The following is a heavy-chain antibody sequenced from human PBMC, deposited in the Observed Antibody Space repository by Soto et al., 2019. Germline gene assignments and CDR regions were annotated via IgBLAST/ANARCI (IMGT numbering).Heavy chain of an antibody. J-gene: IGHJ4*02. D-gene: IGHD3-10*01. Sequence: QVQLQQWGAGLLKPSETLSLTSAVYGGSFSGYYWSWIRQPPGKGLEWIGEINHSGSTNYNPSLKSRVTLAVATSKNQFSLKPSSVRAADTAVYYRARGKVVRGSYVTLDYWGQGTLVTVSS. CDR3: ARGKVVRGSYVTLDY. CDR1: GGSFSGYY. CDR2: INHSGST. V-gene: IGHV4-34*01.